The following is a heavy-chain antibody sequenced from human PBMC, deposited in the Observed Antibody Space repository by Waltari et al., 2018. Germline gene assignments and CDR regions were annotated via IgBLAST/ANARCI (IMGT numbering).Heavy chain of an antibody. J-gene: IGHJ4*02. CDR2: ISSSGSTI. CDR3: ARGKGSLWFREFSLGY. D-gene: IGHD3-10*01. Sequence: EVQLVESGGGLVQPGGSLRLSCAASGFTFSSYEMNWVRQAPGKGLGWVSYISSSGSTIYYADSVKGRFTISRDNAKNSLYLQMNSLRAEDTAVYYCARGKGSLWFREFSLGYWGQGTLVTVSS. V-gene: IGHV3-48*03. CDR1: GFTFSSYE.